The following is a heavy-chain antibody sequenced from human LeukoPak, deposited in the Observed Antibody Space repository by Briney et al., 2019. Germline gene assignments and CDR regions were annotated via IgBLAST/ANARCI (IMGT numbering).Heavy chain of an antibody. Sequence: GGSLRLSCAASGFTFRNYWMHWVRQAPGKGLAWVSRVDSDGTDTIYADSVKGRCTISRDNAKNTVFLQMNSLTVEDTGVYYCAKYHGRVGYWGQGTLVTVSS. V-gene: IGHV3-74*01. CDR2: VDSDGTDT. CDR3: AKYHGRVGY. J-gene: IGHJ4*02. D-gene: IGHD2/OR15-2a*01. CDR1: GFTFRNYW.